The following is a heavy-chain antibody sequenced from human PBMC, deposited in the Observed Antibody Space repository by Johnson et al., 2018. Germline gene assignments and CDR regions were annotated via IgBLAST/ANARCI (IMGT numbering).Heavy chain of an antibody. Sequence: VQLVQSGGGLVQPGGSLRLSCVASGFAFSSYGMSWVRQAPGKGLEWVSGIHGQGGSIYYADSVKGRFTISRENSKNTIYLQMNSLRDEDTALYYCAKDGSGSYLGYFDYWGQGTLVTVS. CDR1: GFAFSSYG. J-gene: IGHJ4*02. CDR3: AKDGSGSYLGYFDY. D-gene: IGHD3-10*01. V-gene: IGHV3-23*04. CDR2: IHGQGGSI.